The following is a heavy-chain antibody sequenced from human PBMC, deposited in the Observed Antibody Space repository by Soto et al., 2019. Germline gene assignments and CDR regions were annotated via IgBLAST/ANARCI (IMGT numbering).Heavy chain of an antibody. Sequence: GGSLRLSCAASGFTFSSYAMHWVRQAPGKGLEWVAVISYDGSNKYYADSVKGRFTISRDNSKNTLYLQMNSLRAEDTAVYYCARVGPSENCSGGSCYFGWFDPWGQGTLVTVSS. CDR1: GFTFSSYA. V-gene: IGHV3-30-3*01. CDR3: ARVGPSENCSGGSCYFGWFDP. D-gene: IGHD2-15*01. CDR2: ISYDGSNK. J-gene: IGHJ5*02.